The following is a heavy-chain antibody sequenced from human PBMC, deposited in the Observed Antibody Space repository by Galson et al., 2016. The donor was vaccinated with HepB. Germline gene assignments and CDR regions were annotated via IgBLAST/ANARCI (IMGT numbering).Heavy chain of an antibody. CDR1: GFTFSSYS. CDR2: ISSSSSYI. D-gene: IGHD3-9*01. CDR3: ASHYDILTGYFYGYYFDY. V-gene: IGHV3-21*06. Sequence: LRLSCAASGFTFSSYSMNWVRQAPGKGLEWVSSISSSSSYIYYADSVKGRFTISRDNARNSLYLQMNSLRAEDTAVYYCASHYDILTGYFYGYYFDYWGQGTLVTVSS. J-gene: IGHJ4*02.